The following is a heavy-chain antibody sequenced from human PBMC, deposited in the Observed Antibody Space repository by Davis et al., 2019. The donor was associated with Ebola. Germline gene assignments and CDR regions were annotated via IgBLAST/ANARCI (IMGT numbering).Heavy chain of an antibody. CDR3: ARLFYGDIDY. Sequence: ASVKVSCKASGYTFTSYAMHWVRQAPGQRLELLRWINAGNGNTKYSQKFQGRVTITRATSASTAYMELSSLRSEDTAVYYCARLFYGDIDYWGQGTLVTVSS. D-gene: IGHD4-17*01. J-gene: IGHJ4*02. CDR2: INAGNGNT. V-gene: IGHV1-3*01. CDR1: GYTFTSYA.